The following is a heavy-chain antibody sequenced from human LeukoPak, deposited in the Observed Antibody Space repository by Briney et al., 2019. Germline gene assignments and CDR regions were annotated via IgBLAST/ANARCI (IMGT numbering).Heavy chain of an antibody. J-gene: IGHJ5*02. Sequence: PGGSLRLSCAASGFTFSSYWMSWVRQAPGKGLEWVANIKQDGSEKYYVDSVKGRFTISRDNAKNSLYLQMNSLRAEDTAVYYCARAARTVVPAALNWFDPWGQRTLVTVSS. V-gene: IGHV3-7*01. D-gene: IGHD2-2*01. CDR3: ARAARTVVPAALNWFDP. CDR1: GFTFSSYW. CDR2: IKQDGSEK.